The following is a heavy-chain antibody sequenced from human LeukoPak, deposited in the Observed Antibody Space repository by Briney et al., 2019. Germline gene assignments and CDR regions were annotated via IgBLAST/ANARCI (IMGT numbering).Heavy chain of an antibody. CDR1: GFRFTNYW. D-gene: IGHD3-3*01. CDR2: IYPHDSDT. CDR3: ARIRLWESPADF. J-gene: IGHJ4*02. V-gene: IGHV5-51*01. Sequence: GESLKISCKGSGFRFTNYWIAWVRQMPGKGLEWMGIIYPHDSDTRYSPSFQGHVTISADKSINTAYLQWSSLRASDSAMYFCARIRLWESPADFWGQGTPVTVSS.